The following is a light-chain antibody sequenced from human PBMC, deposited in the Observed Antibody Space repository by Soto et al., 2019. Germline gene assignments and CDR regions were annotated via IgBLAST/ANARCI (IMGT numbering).Light chain of an antibody. CDR1: QSISSW. J-gene: IGKJ4*01. Sequence: DIQMTQSPSTMSASIGDGVTIXXRASQSISSWLAWYQQKPGKAPKLXIYKASSLESGVPSRFSGSGAGTEFTLTISSLQPDDFATYYCQQYNSYPLTFGGGTKVDIK. CDR2: KAS. CDR3: QQYNSYPLT. V-gene: IGKV1-5*03.